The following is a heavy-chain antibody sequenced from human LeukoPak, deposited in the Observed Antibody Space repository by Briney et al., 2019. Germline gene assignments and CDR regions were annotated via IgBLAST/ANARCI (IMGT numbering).Heavy chain of an antibody. CDR1: GGTFSSYA. V-gene: IGHV1-69*13. CDR2: IIPIFGTA. J-gene: IGHJ3*02. CDR3: ATLLLIYCSGGSWSCGAFDI. Sequence: PGASVKVSCKASGGTFSSYAISWVRQAPGQGLEWMGGIIPIFGTANYAQKFQGRVTITADESTSTAYMELSSLRSEDTAVYYCATLLLIYCSGGSWSCGAFDIWGQGTMVTVSS. D-gene: IGHD2-15*01.